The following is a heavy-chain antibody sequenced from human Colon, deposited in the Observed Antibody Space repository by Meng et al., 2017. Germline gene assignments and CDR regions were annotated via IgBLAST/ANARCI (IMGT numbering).Heavy chain of an antibody. D-gene: IGHD1-26*01. CDR3: ARDPLAVGPTDRGLDS. Sequence: QVQLQESGPRLVKPSQTLSLTCTVSGDSVSSNSYYWTWIRQHPGTGLEWIGYIYSGGISHYNPSLKSRITMSIDTSKNQFSLQLTSVTAADTAIYYCARDPLAVGPTDRGLDSWGQRTLVTVSS. V-gene: IGHV4-31*03. CDR2: IYSGGIS. CDR1: GDSVSSNSYY. J-gene: IGHJ4*02.